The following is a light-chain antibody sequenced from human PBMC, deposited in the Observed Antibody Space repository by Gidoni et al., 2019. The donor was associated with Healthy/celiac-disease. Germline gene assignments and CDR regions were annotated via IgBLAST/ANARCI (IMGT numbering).Light chain of an antibody. CDR2: LNSDGSH. CDR3: QTWGTGIHVV. CDR1: SGHSSYA. J-gene: IGLJ2*01. V-gene: IGLV4-69*01. Sequence: QLAPTQSASAYAALGATVKLTCTLSSGHSSYAIAWHQQQPEKGPRYLMKLNSDGSHSKGDGIPDRFSGSSSGAERCLTLSRLQSEDDADYYCQTWGTGIHVVFGGGTKLTVL.